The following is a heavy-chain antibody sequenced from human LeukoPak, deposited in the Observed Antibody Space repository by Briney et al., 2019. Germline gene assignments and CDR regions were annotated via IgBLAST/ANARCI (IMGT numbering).Heavy chain of an antibody. V-gene: IGHV4-59*12. CDR3: VRAREQVMVYYYFDV. D-gene: IGHD1-26*01. CDR2: IYYSGST. J-gene: IGHJ2*01. Sequence: PSETLSLTCTVSGGSISNYYWSWIRQPPGKGLEWIGYIYYSGSTNYNPSLKSRVTISVDTSKNQFSLKLTSVTPEDTAVYYCVRAREQVMVYYYFDVWGRGTLVAVSS. CDR1: GGSISNYY.